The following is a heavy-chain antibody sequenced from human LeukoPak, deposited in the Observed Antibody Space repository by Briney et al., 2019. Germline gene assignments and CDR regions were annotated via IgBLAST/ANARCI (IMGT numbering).Heavy chain of an antibody. CDR3: ARDCGGDCYPLDY. Sequence: SETLSLTCTVSGGSISSSSYYWGWIRQPPGKGLEWIGSIFYTGSTYYNPSLKGRVTLSVDTSNNQFSLKLSSVTAADTAVYYCARDCGGDCYPLDYWGQGALVTVSS. V-gene: IGHV4-39*07. CDR2: IFYTGST. D-gene: IGHD2-21*02. J-gene: IGHJ4*02. CDR1: GGSISSSSYY.